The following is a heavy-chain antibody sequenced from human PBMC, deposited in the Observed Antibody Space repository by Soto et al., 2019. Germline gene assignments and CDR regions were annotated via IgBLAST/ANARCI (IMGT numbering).Heavy chain of an antibody. V-gene: IGHV3-23*01. CDR3: AKRRGAGGNFDY. D-gene: IGHD1-26*01. CDR2: VGIGGST. CDR1: GFTFSSYA. J-gene: IGHJ4*02. Sequence: GGSLRLSCAASGFTFSSYAMGWVRQGPGKGLEWVAVVGIGGSTHYADSVRGRFTISRDNSKNTLSLQMNSLTAEDTAVYFCAKRRGAGGNFDYWGQGALVTVSS.